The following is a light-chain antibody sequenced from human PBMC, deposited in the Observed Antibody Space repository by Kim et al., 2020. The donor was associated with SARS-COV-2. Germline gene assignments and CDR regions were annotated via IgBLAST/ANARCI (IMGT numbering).Light chain of an antibody. CDR1: QSVSSN. V-gene: IGKV3-15*01. CDR2: DAS. J-gene: IGKJ2*01. Sequence: EILMTQSPATLSVSPGERATLSCRASQSVSSNLAWYQQKPGQAPRLLIYDASTRATGIPARFSGSGSGTEFTLTISSLQSEDFAVYYCQQYNNWPRTFGQGTKLEI. CDR3: QQYNNWPRT.